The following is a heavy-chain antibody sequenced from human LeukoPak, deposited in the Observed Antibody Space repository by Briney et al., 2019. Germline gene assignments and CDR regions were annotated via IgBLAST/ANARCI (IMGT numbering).Heavy chain of an antibody. CDR1: GFTFSSYA. V-gene: IGHV3-30-3*01. Sequence: GGSLRLSCAASGFTFSSYAIHWVRQAPGKGLEWVAVISYDGSNKYYADSVKGRFTISRDNSKNTLYLQMNSLRAEDTAVYYCASPRQSLYSFDYWGQGTLVTVSS. D-gene: IGHD2-21*01. J-gene: IGHJ4*02. CDR3: ASPRQSLYSFDY. CDR2: ISYDGSNK.